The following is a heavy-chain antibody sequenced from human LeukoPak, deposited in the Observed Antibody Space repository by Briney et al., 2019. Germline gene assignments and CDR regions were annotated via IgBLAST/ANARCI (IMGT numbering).Heavy chain of an antibody. CDR2: LIENGVTT. CDR1: GFTFSSYA. D-gene: IGHD1-26*01. Sequence: PGGSLRLSWAASGFTFSSYAMSWVRQAPGKGLEWVSGLIENGVTTYYADSVKGRFTISRDNYRNTMYLQMNSLRAEDTAVYYCVKDYQVGSSPAFGDSWGQGTLVTVSS. J-gene: IGHJ4*02. V-gene: IGHV3-23*01. CDR3: VKDYQVGSSPAFGDS.